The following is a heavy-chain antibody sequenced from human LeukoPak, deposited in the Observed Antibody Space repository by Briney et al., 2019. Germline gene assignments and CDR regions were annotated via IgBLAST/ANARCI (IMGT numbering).Heavy chain of an antibody. J-gene: IGHJ6*04. CDR3: TWSSSRNYYYGMDV. Sequence: SETLSLTCAVYGGSFSGYYWSWIRQPPGKGLEWIGEINHSGSTNYNPSLKSRVTISVDTSKNQCSLKLSSVTAADTAVYYCTWSSSRNYYYGMDVWGKGTTVTVSS. CDR1: GGSFSGYY. V-gene: IGHV4-34*01. CDR2: INHSGST. D-gene: IGHD6-13*01.